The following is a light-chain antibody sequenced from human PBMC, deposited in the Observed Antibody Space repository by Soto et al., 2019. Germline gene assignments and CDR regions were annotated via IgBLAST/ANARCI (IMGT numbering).Light chain of an antibody. CDR3: AAWDDSMNGYYV. J-gene: IGLJ1*01. Sequence: HSVLTQPPSASGTPLQRVTISCSGSSSNIGSNTVNWYQQLPGTAPKLLIYSNNQRPSGAPDRVSGSKSGTSASLAISGLQSEDEADYYCAAWDDSMNGYYVFGTGTKVTVL. V-gene: IGLV1-44*01. CDR2: SNN. CDR1: SSNIGSNT.